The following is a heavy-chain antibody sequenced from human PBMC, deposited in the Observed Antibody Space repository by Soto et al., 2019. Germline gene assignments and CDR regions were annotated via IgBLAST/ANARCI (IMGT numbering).Heavy chain of an antibody. Sequence: QVQLVQSGAEVKKPGASVKVSCKASGYTFTSYGISWVRQAPGQGLEWMGWISAYNGNTNYAQKLQGRVTMTTATSTRTAYMELRSLRSDDTAVYYCAIYYDSSGSRTYYFDYWGQGTLVTVSS. CDR1: GYTFTSYG. J-gene: IGHJ4*02. D-gene: IGHD3-22*01. V-gene: IGHV1-18*01. CDR2: ISAYNGNT. CDR3: AIYYDSSGSRTYYFDY.